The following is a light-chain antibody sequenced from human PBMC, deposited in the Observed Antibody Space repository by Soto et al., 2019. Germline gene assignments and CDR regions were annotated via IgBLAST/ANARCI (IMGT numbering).Light chain of an antibody. CDR1: QSVGNN. CDR3: QHYNYWPPKT. J-gene: IGKJ1*01. V-gene: IGKV3-15*01. Sequence: EILLTQSPATLCVSPGERTTLSCRASQSVGNNLAWYQQKPGQAPRLLIYGAYTRVTGIPARFSGSGSGTDFTLTISSLQSEDFAVYYCQHYNYWPPKTFGQGTKVDIK. CDR2: GAY.